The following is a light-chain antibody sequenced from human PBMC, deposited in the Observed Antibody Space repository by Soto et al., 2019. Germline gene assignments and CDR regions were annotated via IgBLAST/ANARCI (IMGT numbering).Light chain of an antibody. CDR1: RSNIGANYD. CDR2: ANR. V-gene: IGLV1-40*01. CDR3: QSYDSSLSGVV. J-gene: IGLJ2*01. Sequence: QAVVTQPPSVSGAPGQRVTISCTGSRSNIGANYDVHWYRQLPGTAPKVLIYANRNRPSGVPDRFSGSRAGTSASLAITGLQAEDEADYYCQSYDSSLSGVVFGGGTKLTVL.